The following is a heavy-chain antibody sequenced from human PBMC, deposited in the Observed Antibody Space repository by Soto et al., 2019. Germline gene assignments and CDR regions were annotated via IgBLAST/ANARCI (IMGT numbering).Heavy chain of an antibody. J-gene: IGHJ4*02. Sequence: GGSLRLSCSASGFTFSSYEMNWVRQAPGKGLEWVSYISTSGTTIYNADSVKGRFTISRDNAKNPLYLQMSSLRPEDTAVYYCARVGGLGGPWEKYDYWGQGTLVTVSS. CDR1: GFTFSSYE. V-gene: IGHV3-48*03. D-gene: IGHD2-15*01. CDR3: ARVGGLGGPWEKYDY. CDR2: ISTSGTTI.